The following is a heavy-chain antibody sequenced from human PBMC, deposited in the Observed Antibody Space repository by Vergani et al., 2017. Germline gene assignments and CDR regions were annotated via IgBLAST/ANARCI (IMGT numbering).Heavy chain of an antibody. D-gene: IGHD3-16*01. CDR3: ARHDRKTYTATMGWYDY. V-gene: IGHV4-39*01. J-gene: IGHJ4*02. Sequence: QMQLQESGPGLVKASETLSLTCTVSGDSIISRSYYWGWIRQPPGKGLEWIGSIYNSGNGDSSSSLKSRVTISADTSKNQFSLRLTSVTAADTAVYFCARHDRKTYTATMGWYDYWGQGILVTVSS. CDR1: GDSIISRSYY. CDR2: IYNSGNG.